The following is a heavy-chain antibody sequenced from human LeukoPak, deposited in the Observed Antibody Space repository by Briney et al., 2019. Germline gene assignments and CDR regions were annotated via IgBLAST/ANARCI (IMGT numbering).Heavy chain of an antibody. Sequence: SETLSLTCAVYGGSFSGYYWSWIRQPPGKGLEWIGEINHSGSTNYNPSLKSRVTISVDTSKNQFSLKLSSVTAADTAVYYCARGLYYRNYFDYWGQGTLVTVSS. D-gene: IGHD3-10*01. CDR3: ARGLYYRNYFDY. J-gene: IGHJ4*02. V-gene: IGHV4-34*01. CDR2: INHSGST. CDR1: GGSFSGYY.